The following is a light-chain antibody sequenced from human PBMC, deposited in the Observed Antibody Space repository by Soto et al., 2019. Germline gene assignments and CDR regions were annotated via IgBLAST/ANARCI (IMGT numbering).Light chain of an antibody. J-gene: IGLJ3*02. V-gene: IGLV2-11*01. CDR1: NSDIGNYNY. CDR3: RFLTGPPPWV. CDR2: DVT. Sequence: QSVLTQPRSVSGSPGQSVTISCTGTNSDIGNYNYVSWYQQHPGKAPKVMIYDVTKRPSGVPDRFSGSTSGNTASLTISGPPGGDGASSHARFLTGPPPWVFGGGTQPPVL.